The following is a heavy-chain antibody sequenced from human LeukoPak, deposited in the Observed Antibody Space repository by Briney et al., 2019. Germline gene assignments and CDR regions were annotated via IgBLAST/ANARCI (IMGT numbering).Heavy chain of an antibody. CDR3: AKRGHDFWSGYYNDYYYGMDV. D-gene: IGHD3-3*01. J-gene: IGHJ6*02. CDR1: GFTFSIYA. CDR2: ICDSGGST. V-gene: IGHV3-23*01. Sequence: GGSLRLSRSASGFTFSIYAMSGVRHAPGEGLEWVSAICDSGGSTYYADYVKGRFTSSRDNSKNTLYLQMNSLRAEDTAVYYCAKRGHDFWSGYYNDYYYGMDVWGQGTTVTVSS.